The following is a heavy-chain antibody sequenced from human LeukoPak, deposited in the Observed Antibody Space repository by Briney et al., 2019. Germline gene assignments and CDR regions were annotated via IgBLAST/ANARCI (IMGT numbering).Heavy chain of an antibody. CDR1: GYTFTGYY. Sequence: GASVKVSCKASGYTFTGYYMHWVRQAPGQGLEWMGWINPNSGGTTYAQKFQGRVTMTRDTSISTAYMELNRLRSDDTAIYYCARDSHSQYCSGISCPARFDPWGQGMLVTVSS. CDR3: ARDSHSQYCSGISCPARFDP. D-gene: IGHD2-2*01. V-gene: IGHV1-2*02. CDR2: INPNSGGT. J-gene: IGHJ5*02.